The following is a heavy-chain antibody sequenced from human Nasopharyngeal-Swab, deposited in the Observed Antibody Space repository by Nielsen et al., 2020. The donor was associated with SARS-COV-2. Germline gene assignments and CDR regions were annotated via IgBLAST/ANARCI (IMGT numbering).Heavy chain of an antibody. Sequence: VRQAPGKGLEWVALIWFDGSSTYYADSVKGRFTISRDNSKNTLYLQMNSLRAEDMAVYYCARALLPTLRTLYYYYYGMDVWGQGTTVTVSS. J-gene: IGHJ6*02. CDR3: ARALLPTLRTLYYYYYGMDV. D-gene: IGHD2-15*01. CDR2: IWFDGSST. V-gene: IGHV3-33*01.